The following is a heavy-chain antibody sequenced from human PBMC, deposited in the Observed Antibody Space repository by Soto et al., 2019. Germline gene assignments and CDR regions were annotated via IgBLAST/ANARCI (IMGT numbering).Heavy chain of an antibody. J-gene: IGHJ4*02. CDR1: GGTFSGHA. CDR2: LIPLFGTT. Sequence: QVQLVQSGAEVKKPGSSVKVSCEASGGTFSGHAISWVRQAPGQGPEWMGGLIPLFGTTQHAQNFQDRLTITADKATSTAYIELTILQLEGTAIYYCALGTNWGYGFDSWGQRTLVTASS. D-gene: IGHD7-27*01. V-gene: IGHV1-69*06. CDR3: ALGTNWGYGFDS.